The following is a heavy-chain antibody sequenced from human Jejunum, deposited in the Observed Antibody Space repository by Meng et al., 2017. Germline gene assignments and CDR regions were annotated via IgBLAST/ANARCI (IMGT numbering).Heavy chain of an antibody. CDR1: GGSSSGFY. CDR3: TRGTDRAKSGDY. D-gene: IGHD1-14*01. CDR2: IHPSGST. J-gene: IGHJ4*02. Sequence: QVQPQQWGARLLKPSETLSLTCAVYGGSSSGFYLSWIRQPPGKGLEWIGEIHPSGSTDYNPSLKSRLTISLDTSKNQFSLSLNSATAADTGIYYCTRGTDRAKSGDYWGQGTLVTVSS. V-gene: IGHV4-34*01.